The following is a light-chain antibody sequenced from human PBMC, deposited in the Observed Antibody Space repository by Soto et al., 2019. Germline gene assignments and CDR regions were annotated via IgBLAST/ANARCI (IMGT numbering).Light chain of an antibody. J-gene: IGKJ1*01. V-gene: IGKV1-5*01. CDR3: QKYNSAPRT. CDR2: AAS. CDR1: QSVSSR. Sequence: DIVVTQSPATLSVSLGDRVTITCRASQSVSSRLAWYQQKPGRAPRVLIYAASTRASGVPARFGGSGSGTEFTLTISSLQPEDFATYYCQKYNSAPRTFGQGTKVDIK.